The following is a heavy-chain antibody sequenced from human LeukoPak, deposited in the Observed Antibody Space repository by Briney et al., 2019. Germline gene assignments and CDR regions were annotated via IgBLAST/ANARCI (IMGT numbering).Heavy chain of an antibody. CDR3: AXXXNWNYXXXY. D-gene: IGHD1-7*01. Sequence: PGGSLRLSCAASGFTFDDYAMHWVRQAPGKGLEWVSLISGDGGSTYYADSVKGRFTISRDNSKNSLYLQMNSLRTEDTALYYCAXXXNWNYXXXYWXQXTLVTVSS. CDR2: ISGDGGST. V-gene: IGHV3-43*02. J-gene: IGHJ4*02. CDR1: GFTFDDYA.